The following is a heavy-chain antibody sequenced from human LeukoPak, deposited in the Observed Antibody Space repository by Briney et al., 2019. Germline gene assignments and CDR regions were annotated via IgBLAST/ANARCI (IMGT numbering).Heavy chain of an antibody. J-gene: IGHJ3*02. D-gene: IGHD6-13*01. V-gene: IGHV3-48*04. CDR1: GFTCSSYS. Sequence: GGSLRLSGAASGFTCSSYSMNWVRQAPGKGLEWVSYISSSSSTIYYADSVKGRFTISRDNAKNSLYLQMNSLRAEDTAVYYCATRSDGSWHELAAFDIWGQGTMATVSS. CDR3: ATRSDGSWHELAAFDI. CDR2: ISSSSSTI.